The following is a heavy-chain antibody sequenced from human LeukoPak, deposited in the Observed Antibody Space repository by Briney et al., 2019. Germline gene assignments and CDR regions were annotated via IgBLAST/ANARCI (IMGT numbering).Heavy chain of an antibody. V-gene: IGHV4-39*07. CDR3: ARAPPYSSSWNDY. CDR1: GGSVSNYY. Sequence: KPSETLSLTCTVSGGSVSNYYWGWIRQPPGKGLEWIGSIYYSGSTYYNPSLKSRVTISVDTSKNQFSLKLSSVTAADTAVYYCARAPPYSSSWNDYWGQGTLVTVSS. J-gene: IGHJ4*02. D-gene: IGHD6-13*01. CDR2: IYYSGST.